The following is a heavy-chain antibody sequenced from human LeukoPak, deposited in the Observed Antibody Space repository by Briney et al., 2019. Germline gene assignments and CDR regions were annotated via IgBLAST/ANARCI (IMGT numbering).Heavy chain of an antibody. Sequence: ASVKVSCKASGGTFSSYAISWVRQAPGQGLEWMGGIIPIFGTANYAQKFQGRVTITADKSSTTVYMELSSLRSEDTAVYYCARGPDLYCYYYMDVWGKGTTVTVSS. CDR1: GGTFSSYA. J-gene: IGHJ6*03. CDR3: ARGPDLYCYYYMDV. CDR2: IIPIFGTA. V-gene: IGHV1-69*06.